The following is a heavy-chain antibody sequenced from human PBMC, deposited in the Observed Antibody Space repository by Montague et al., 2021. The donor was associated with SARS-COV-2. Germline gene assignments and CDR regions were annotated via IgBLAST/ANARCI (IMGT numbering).Heavy chain of an antibody. V-gene: IGHV3-30-3*01. Sequence: SLRLSCAASGITLSSYAMHWVRQAPGKGLEWVAVISYDGSNKYYADPVKGRFTISRDNSKNTLYLQMNSLRAKDTAVYYCAREGLSGSYYGFLDYWGQGTLVTVSS. CDR1: GITLSSYA. J-gene: IGHJ4*02. CDR2: ISYDGSNK. D-gene: IGHD3-10*01. CDR3: AREGLSGSYYGFLDY.